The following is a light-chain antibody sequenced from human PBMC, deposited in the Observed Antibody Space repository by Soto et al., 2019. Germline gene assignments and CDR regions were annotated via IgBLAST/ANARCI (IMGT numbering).Light chain of an antibody. CDR1: SSDVGGYNY. CDR3: SSHTSSSTSVV. V-gene: IGLV2-14*01. CDR2: EVS. J-gene: IGLJ2*01. Sequence: QSVLTQPASVSGSPGQSITISCTGTSSDVGGYNYVSWYQQHPGKAPKLMIYEVSNRPSGVSNRFSGSKSGNTASLRISGLQAEDEADYYCSSHTSSSTSVVFGGGTNLTVL.